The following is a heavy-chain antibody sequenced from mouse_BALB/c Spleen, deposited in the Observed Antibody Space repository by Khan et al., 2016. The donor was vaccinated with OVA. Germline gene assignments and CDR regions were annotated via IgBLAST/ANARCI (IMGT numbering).Heavy chain of an antibody. CDR3: AKFTPDYYSMDY. CDR1: GFSLSSNG. V-gene: IGHV2-3*01. Sequence: VQLVESGPGLVAPSQSLSITCTVSGFSLSSNGVSWVRQPPGKGLEWLGVIWGDGSTNYHSTLKSRLNISKDNSKSQVFLKLNSLQTDDTATYYCAKFTPDYYSMDYWGQGTSVTVSS. D-gene: IGHD1-1*01. CDR2: IWGDGST. J-gene: IGHJ4*01.